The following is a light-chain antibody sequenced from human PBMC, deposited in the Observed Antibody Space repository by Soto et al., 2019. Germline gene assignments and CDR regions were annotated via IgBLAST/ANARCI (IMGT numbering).Light chain of an antibody. CDR2: DAS. CDR3: QQYKSPPWT. Sequence: DIPMTQSPSSLSAYVGDRVIITCRASHNITNWLAWYQQQPGKAPNLLINDASSLQGGVPFRFSGSGSGTEFTLTISTLQPDDFATYYCQQYKSPPWTFGQGTKVDIK. V-gene: IGKV1-5*01. J-gene: IGKJ1*01. CDR1: HNITNW.